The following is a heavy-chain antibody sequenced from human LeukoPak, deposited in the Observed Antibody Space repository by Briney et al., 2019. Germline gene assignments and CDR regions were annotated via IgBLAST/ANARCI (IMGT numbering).Heavy chain of an antibody. CDR2: INSDGSST. Sequence: GGSLRLSCAASGFTFSSYWMHWVRQAPGKGLVWVSRINSDGSSTSYADSVKGRFTISRDNAKNTLNLQMNSLRAEDTAVYYCARDLHDYGDPAGIDYWGQGTLVTVSS. J-gene: IGHJ4*02. CDR3: ARDLHDYGDPAGIDY. D-gene: IGHD4-17*01. CDR1: GFTFSSYW. V-gene: IGHV3-74*01.